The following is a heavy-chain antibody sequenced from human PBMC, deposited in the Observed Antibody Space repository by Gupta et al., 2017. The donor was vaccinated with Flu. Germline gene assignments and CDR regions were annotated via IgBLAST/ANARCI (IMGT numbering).Heavy chain of an antibody. D-gene: IGHD1-20*01. V-gene: IGHV3-7*01. CDR2: IKQDGSEK. Sequence: EVQLVESGGGLVQPGGSLRLSCAASGFTFSSYWMSWVRQAPGKGLEWVANIKQDGSEKYYVDSVKGRFTISRDNAKNSLYLQMNSLRAEDTAVYYCARDGLIGYNWNPWYFDLWGRGTLVTVSS. CDR1: GFTFSSYW. J-gene: IGHJ2*01. CDR3: ARDGLIGYNWNPWYFDL.